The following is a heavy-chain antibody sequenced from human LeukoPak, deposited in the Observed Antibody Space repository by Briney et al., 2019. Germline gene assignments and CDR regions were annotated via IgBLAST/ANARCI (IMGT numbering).Heavy chain of an antibody. CDR2: ISLTRLT. D-gene: IGHD2-8*01. Sequence: PSGTLSLTCGVSGGSISNTNWWSWVRQPPRQGLEWIGEISLTRLTHYNPSLESRVTVSLDKSKNQLSLNLTSVTAADTAVYYCSRENGAFSPFGYWGQGTLVTVLS. V-gene: IGHV4-4*02. CDR1: GGSISNTNW. CDR3: SRENGAFSPFGY. J-gene: IGHJ4*02.